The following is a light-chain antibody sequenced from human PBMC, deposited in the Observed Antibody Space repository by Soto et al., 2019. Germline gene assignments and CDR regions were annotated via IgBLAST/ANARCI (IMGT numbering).Light chain of an antibody. CDR1: SSDVGRYNL. Sequence: QSVLTQPASVSGSPGQSITISCTGTSSDVGRYNLVSWYQQHPGKAPKLMIYEVSKRPSGVSNRFSGSKSGNTASLTISGLQAEDEADYYCCSYAGSSTGVFGGGTKLTVL. V-gene: IGLV2-23*02. CDR2: EVS. CDR3: CSYAGSSTGV. J-gene: IGLJ3*02.